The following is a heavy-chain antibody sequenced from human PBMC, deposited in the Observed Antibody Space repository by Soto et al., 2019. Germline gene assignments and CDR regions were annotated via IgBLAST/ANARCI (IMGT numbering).Heavy chain of an antibody. J-gene: IGHJ5*02. Sequence: SETLSLTCAVYGGSFSGSYWSWIRQPPGKGLEWIGEIKHSGSTNYNPSLKSRFTISVDTSKNQFSLKLSSVTAADTAVYYCARVALMTTVTTLWFDPWGQGTMVTVSS. V-gene: IGHV4-34*01. CDR2: IKHSGST. CDR1: GGSFSGSY. CDR3: ARVALMTTVTTLWFDP. D-gene: IGHD4-4*01.